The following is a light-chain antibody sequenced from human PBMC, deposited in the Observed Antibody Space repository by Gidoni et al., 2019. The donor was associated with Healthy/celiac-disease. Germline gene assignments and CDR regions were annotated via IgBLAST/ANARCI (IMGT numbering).Light chain of an antibody. V-gene: IGLV2-11*02. Sequence: QSALTQPRSVSGSPGQSVTISCTGTSSDVGGYNYVSWYQQHPGQAHKLMFYDVSKRPAGVPDRFSGSKSGNTASLTISGLQAEDEADYYCCSYAGSFVVVGGGTKLTVL. CDR1: SSDVGGYNY. CDR3: CSYAGSFVV. CDR2: DVS. J-gene: IGLJ2*01.